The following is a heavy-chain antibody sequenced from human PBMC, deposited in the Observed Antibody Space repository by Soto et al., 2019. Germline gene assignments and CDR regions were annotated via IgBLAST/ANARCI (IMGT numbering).Heavy chain of an antibody. V-gene: IGHV3-21*01. Sequence: EVQLAESGGGLVKPGGSLRLSCAASGFTFSHYSMNWVRQAPGKGLEWVSSISSTSTSIYYTDSVRGRFTISRDNAKNSLFLEMNSLRAEDTAVYHCARTYGDSTPFYFDSWGQGTLVTVSS. J-gene: IGHJ4*02. CDR1: GFTFSHYS. D-gene: IGHD4-17*01. CDR2: ISSTSTSI. CDR3: ARTYGDSTPFYFDS.